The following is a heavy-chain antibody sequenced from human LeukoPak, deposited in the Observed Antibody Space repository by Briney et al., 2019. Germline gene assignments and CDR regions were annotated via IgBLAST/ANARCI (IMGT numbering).Heavy chain of an antibody. V-gene: IGHV3-23*01. D-gene: IGHD3-10*01. Sequence: GGSLRLSCAASGFSFSRYAMSWVRQAPGKGLEWVSGIINSGGSTYYADSVKGRFTISRDNSKNTLYLQMNSLRAEDTAVYYCAKDRRAGSYDYWGQGTLVTVSS. CDR2: IINSGGST. CDR3: AKDRRAGSYDY. J-gene: IGHJ4*02. CDR1: GFSFSRYA.